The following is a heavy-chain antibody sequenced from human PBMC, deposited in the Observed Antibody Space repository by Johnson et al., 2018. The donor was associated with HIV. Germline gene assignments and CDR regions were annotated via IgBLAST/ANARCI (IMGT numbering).Heavy chain of an antibody. CDR3: VRGGGAYCGGDCLRTFDI. CDR2: ISGSGGST. Sequence: VHLVESGGGLVQPGGSLRLSCAASGFTFSSYAMTWVRQAPGKGLEWVSAISGSGGSTYYADSVKGLFTISRDNSKNTLYLQMNSLRAEDTAVYYCVRGGGAYCGGDCLRTFDIWGQGTMVTVSS. D-gene: IGHD2-21*02. V-gene: IGHV3-23*04. CDR1: GFTFSSYA. J-gene: IGHJ3*02.